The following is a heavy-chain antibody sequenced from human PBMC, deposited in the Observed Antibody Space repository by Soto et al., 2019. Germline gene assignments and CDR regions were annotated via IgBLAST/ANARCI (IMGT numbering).Heavy chain of an antibody. Sequence: EVQLVESGGGLVKAGGSLRLFCTASGFTFRNYNMNWVRQAPGKGLEWVSSISTGGAYMFYADSVKGRFTISRDKAQNSLFLQIDSPRADDTAVYYCARDIASPGGDYFDSWGLGTLVTVSS. D-gene: IGHD2-21*01. CDR1: GFTFRNYN. CDR3: ARDIASPGGDYFDS. J-gene: IGHJ4*02. CDR2: ISTGGAYM. V-gene: IGHV3-21*06.